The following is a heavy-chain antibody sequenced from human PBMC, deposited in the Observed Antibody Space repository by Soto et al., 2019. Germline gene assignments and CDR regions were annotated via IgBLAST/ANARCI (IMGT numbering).Heavy chain of an antibody. CDR2: ISAYNGNT. J-gene: IGHJ5*02. D-gene: IGHD3-10*01. CDR3: VRTRKDYYGSGQRGPDP. V-gene: IGHV1-18*01. CDR1: GYTFTSYG. Sequence: ASVKVSCKASGYTFTSYGISWVRQAPGQGLEWMGWISAYNGNTNYAQKLQGRVTMTTDTSTSTAYMELRSLRSDDTAVYYCVRTRKDYYGSGQRGPDPWGQGTLVTVSS.